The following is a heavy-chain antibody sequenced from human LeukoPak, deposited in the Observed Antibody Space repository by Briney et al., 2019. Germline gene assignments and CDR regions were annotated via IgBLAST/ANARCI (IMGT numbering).Heavy chain of an antibody. CDR3: ARGRKWLRSYYYYYYMDV. J-gene: IGHJ6*03. D-gene: IGHD5-12*01. V-gene: IGHV4-34*01. CDR2: INHSGST. Sequence: SGTLSLTCAVYGGSFSGYYWSWIRQPPGKGLEWIGEINHSGSTNYNPSLKSRVTISVDTSKNQFSLKLSSVTAADTAVYYCARGRKWLRSYYYYYYMDVWGKGTTVTVSS. CDR1: GGSFSGYY.